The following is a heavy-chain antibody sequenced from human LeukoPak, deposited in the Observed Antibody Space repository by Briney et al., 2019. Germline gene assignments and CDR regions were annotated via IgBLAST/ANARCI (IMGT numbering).Heavy chain of an antibody. J-gene: IGHJ4*02. CDR2: IIPIFGTA. D-gene: IGHD3-10*01. V-gene: IGHV1-69*13. CDR3: ASEYGSGSPFDY. Sequence: SVKVSCKASGGTFSSYAISWVRQAPGQGLEWMGGIIPIFGTANYAQKFQGRVTITADESTSTAYMGLSSLRSEDTAVYYCASEYGSGSPFDYWGQGTLVTVSS. CDR1: GGTFSSYA.